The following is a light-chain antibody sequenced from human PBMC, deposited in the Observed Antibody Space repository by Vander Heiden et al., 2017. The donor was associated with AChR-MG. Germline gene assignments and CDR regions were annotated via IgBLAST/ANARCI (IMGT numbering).Light chain of an antibody. Sequence: IQMTQSPSSLSASVGDRVTITCRASQGISSYLAWYQQKPGKAPKLLIYAASTLQSGVPSRFSGSGSGTDFTLTISSLQPEDFATYYCLQLNNYPITFGQGTRLEIK. CDR1: QGISSY. V-gene: IGKV1-9*01. CDR3: LQLNNYPIT. CDR2: AAS. J-gene: IGKJ5*01.